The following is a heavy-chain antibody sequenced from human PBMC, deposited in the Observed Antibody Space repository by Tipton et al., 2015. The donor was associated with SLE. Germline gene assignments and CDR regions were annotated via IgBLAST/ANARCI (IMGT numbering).Heavy chain of an antibody. CDR2: IYNSGST. CDR3: ARVAVSEVFDY. J-gene: IGHJ4*02. CDR1: GGSIRSYY. Sequence: TLSLTCTVSGGSIRSYYWSWIRQPPGKGLEWIGNIYNSGSTNYNPSLKSRVPISVDTFKNQFSLKLVSVTAADTAVYYCARVAVSEVFDYWSQGTLVTVSS. D-gene: IGHD6-19*01. V-gene: IGHV4-59*12.